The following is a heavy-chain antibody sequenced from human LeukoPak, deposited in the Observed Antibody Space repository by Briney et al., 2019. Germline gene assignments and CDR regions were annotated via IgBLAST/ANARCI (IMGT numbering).Heavy chain of an antibody. CDR2: IYYSGST. V-gene: IGHV4-39*01. J-gene: IGHJ4*02. CDR1: GGSISSSSYY. Sequence: SETLSLTCTVSGGSISSSSYYWGWVRQPPGKGLEWIGNIYYSGSTYYNPSLKSRVTISVDTSKNPFSLKLSSVTAADTAVYYCARLKDIGVLPGTPYFDYWGQGTLVTVSS. CDR3: ARLKDIGVLPGTPYFDY. D-gene: IGHD2-2*01.